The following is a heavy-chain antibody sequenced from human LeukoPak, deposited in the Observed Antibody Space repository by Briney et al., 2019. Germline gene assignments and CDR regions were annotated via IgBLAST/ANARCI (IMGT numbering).Heavy chain of an antibody. J-gene: IGHJ4*02. D-gene: IGHD4-23*01. CDR2: SYFTGNP. CDR1: GYSISSGYY. V-gene: IGHV4-38-2*02. Sequence: SETLSLTCTVSGYSISSGYYWGWIRQPPGKGLEWIGHSYFTGNPNYNPSLKSRVTISVDPPKNQFSLKLTSVTAADTAVYYCAGLRSTVAWASFDYWGQGILVTVSS. CDR3: AGLRSTVAWASFDY.